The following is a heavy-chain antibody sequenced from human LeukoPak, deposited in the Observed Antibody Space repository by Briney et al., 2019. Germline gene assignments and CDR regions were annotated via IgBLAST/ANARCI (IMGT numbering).Heavy chain of an antibody. CDR3: VRARQSLAVANYWYFDL. CDR1: GGSISSYY. J-gene: IGHJ2*01. D-gene: IGHD6-19*01. Sequence: SETLSLTCTVSGGSISSYYWSWIRQPPGKGLEWIGYIYYSGSTNYNPSLKSRVTISVDTSKNQFSLKLSSVTAADTAVYYCVRARQSLAVANYWYFDLWGRGTLVTVSS. V-gene: IGHV4-59*01. CDR2: IYYSGST.